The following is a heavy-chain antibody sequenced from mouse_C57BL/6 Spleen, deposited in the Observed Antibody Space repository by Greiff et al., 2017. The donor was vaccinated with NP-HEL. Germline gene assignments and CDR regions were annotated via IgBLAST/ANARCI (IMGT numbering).Heavy chain of an antibody. CDR1: GYTFTDYE. J-gene: IGHJ2*01. CDR3: TKRPDY. V-gene: IGHV1-15*01. Sequence: VQLQESGAELVRPGASVTLSCKASGYTFTDYEMHWVKQTPVHGLEWIGAIDPETGGTAYNQKFKGKAILTADKSSSTAYMELRSLTSEDSAVYYCTKRPDYWGKGTTLTVAS. CDR2: IDPETGGT.